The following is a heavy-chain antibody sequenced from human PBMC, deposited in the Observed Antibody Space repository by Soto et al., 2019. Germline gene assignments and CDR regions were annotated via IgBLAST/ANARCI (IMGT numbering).Heavy chain of an antibody. CDR3: ATGLGWFGALRGEY. Sequence: APAKLSCKVPGDTITEISMHWARQATGKGLEWMGGFDPEDGETIYAQKFQGRVTMTEDTSTDTAYMELSSLRSEDTAVYYCATGLGWFGALRGEYWGQGTLVT. V-gene: IGHV1-24*01. J-gene: IGHJ4*02. D-gene: IGHD3-10*01. CDR2: FDPEDGET. CDR1: GDTITEIS.